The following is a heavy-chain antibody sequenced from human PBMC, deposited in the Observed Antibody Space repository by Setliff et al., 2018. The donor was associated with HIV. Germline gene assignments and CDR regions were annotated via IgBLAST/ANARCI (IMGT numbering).Heavy chain of an antibody. CDR3: ATSRSSLEPFDY. D-gene: IGHD3-10*01. CDR1: GFTFSTYW. Sequence: PGGSLRLSCAASGFTFSTYWMSWVRQAPGKGLEWVANIKQDGSEKNYMDSVKGRFTISRDNSKNTLYLQMNSLRAEDTAVFYCATSRSSLEPFDYWGQGTLVTVSS. J-gene: IGHJ4*02. V-gene: IGHV3-7*02. CDR2: IKQDGSEK.